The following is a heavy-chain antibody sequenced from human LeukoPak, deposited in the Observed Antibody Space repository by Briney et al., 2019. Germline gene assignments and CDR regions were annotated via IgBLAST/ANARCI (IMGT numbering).Heavy chain of an antibody. CDR1: GFTFSSYG. V-gene: IGHV3-30*18. J-gene: IGHJ4*02. D-gene: IGHD3-3*01. CDR2: ISYDGSNK. Sequence: PGGSLRLSCAASGFTFSSYGMPWVRQAPGKGLEWVAVISYDGSNKYYADSVKGRFTISRDNSKNTLYLQMNSLRAEDTAVYYCAKDRPGFWSGYYTRGFYYFDYWGQGTLVTVSS. CDR3: AKDRPGFWSGYYTRGFYYFDY.